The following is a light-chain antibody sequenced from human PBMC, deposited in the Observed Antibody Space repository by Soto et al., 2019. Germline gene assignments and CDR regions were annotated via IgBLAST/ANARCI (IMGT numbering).Light chain of an antibody. V-gene: IGKV1-5*01. CDR2: DAS. J-gene: IGKJ1*01. CDR1: QTISSW. CDR3: QQYTNTNNPWM. Sequence: DIQMTHSPSTLSGSVGDRVTITFRASQTISSWLAWYQQKPGKAPKLLIYDASTLQSGVASRFSGSGSGTEFTLIISGLQPDDSATYYCQQYTNTNNPWMFGQGTKVDI.